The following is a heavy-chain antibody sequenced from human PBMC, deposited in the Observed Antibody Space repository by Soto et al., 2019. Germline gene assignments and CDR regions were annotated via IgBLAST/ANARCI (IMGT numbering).Heavy chain of an antibody. J-gene: IGHJ4*02. CDR1: GGSISSGGYY. CDR2: IYYSGST. Sequence: QVQLQESGPGLVKPSQTLSLTCTVSGGSISSGGYYWSWIRQHPGKGLEWIGYIYYSGSTYYNPSLKSRVTISVDTSKNQFSLKLSSVTAADTDVYYCARLGDSSGFCDYWGQGTMVTVSS. V-gene: IGHV4-31*03. CDR3: ARLGDSSGFCDY. D-gene: IGHD3-22*01.